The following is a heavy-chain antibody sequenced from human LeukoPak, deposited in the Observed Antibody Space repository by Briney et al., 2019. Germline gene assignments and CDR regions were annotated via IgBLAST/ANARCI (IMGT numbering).Heavy chain of an antibody. CDR2: INPSGGST. V-gene: IGHV1-46*01. Sequence: ASVKVSCKASGYTFTGYYMHWVRQAPGQGLEWMGIINPSGGSTSYAQKFQGRVTMTRDMSTSTVYMELSSLRSEDTAVYYCARESLGSGGFDYWGQGTLVTVSS. CDR3: ARESLGSGGFDY. J-gene: IGHJ4*02. D-gene: IGHD3-10*01. CDR1: GYTFTGYY.